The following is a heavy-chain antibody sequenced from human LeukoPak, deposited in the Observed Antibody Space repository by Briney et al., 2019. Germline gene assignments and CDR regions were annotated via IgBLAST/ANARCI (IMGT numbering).Heavy chain of an antibody. Sequence: GGSLRLSCAASGFTFSSYEMNWVRQAPGKGLEWVSYISSSGSTIYYADSVKGRFTISRDNAKNSLYLQMNSLRAEDTAVYYCARDRGQVVRWSDYWGQGTLVTVSS. J-gene: IGHJ4*02. CDR3: ARDRGQVVRWSDY. CDR2: ISSSGSTI. V-gene: IGHV3-48*03. CDR1: GFTFSSYE. D-gene: IGHD4-23*01.